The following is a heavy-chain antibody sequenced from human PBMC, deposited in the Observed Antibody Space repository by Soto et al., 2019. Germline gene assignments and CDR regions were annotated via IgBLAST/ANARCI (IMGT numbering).Heavy chain of an antibody. CDR1: GFTFSSYS. V-gene: IGHV3-21*01. J-gene: IGHJ6*02. CDR3: ARDSYDSSGYYHYYYGMDV. CDR2: ISSSSSYI. Sequence: VQLVESGGGLVKPGGSLRLSCAASGFTFSSYSMNWVRQAPGKGLEWVSSISSSSSYIYYADSVKGRFTISRDNAKNPLYLQMHSLRAEDTAVYYCARDSYDSSGYYHYYYGMDVWGQGTTVTVSS. D-gene: IGHD3-22*01.